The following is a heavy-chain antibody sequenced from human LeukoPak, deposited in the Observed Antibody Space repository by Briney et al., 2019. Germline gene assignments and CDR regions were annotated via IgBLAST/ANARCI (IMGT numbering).Heavy chain of an antibody. CDR3: AKDHYDYIGGTYRDFDY. J-gene: IGHJ4*02. CDR1: GFTFSSFG. CDR2: ITYDGSNP. V-gene: IGHV3-30*18. D-gene: IGHD3-16*02. Sequence: GGSLRLSCAASGFTFSSFGMHWVRQAPGKGLEWVAVITYDGSNPYYADSVKGRFTISRDNSKNTLYLQMNSLRAEDTAVYYCAKDHYDYIGGTYRDFDYWGQGTLVTVSS.